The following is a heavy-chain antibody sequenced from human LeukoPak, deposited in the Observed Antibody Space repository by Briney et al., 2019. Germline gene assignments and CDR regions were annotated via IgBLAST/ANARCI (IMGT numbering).Heavy chain of an antibody. CDR2: TFSTST. J-gene: IGHJ5*02. V-gene: IGHV4-59*01. CDR1: GGSFSSSY. Sequence: PSETLSLTCIVSGGSFSSSYWSWIRQPPGKGLEWIGNTFSTSTLYNASLRSRVTIVVDTSKNQFSLKLTSATAADTAIYFCARYKFHNYFDPWGQGTLVVVSS. CDR3: ARYKFHNYFDP. D-gene: IGHD5-24*01.